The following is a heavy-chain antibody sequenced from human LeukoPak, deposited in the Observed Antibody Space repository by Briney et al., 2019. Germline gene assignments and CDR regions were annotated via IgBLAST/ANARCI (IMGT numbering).Heavy chain of an antibody. J-gene: IGHJ3*02. CDR1: GFTFSSYG. V-gene: IGHV3-30*02. D-gene: IGHD6-6*01. CDR3: AVPFEYSSSSGAFDI. CDR2: IRYDGSNK. Sequence: GGSLRLSCAASGFTFSSYGMHWVRQAPGKGLEWVAFIRYDGSNKYYADSVKGRFTISRDNSKNTLYLQMNSLRAEDTAVYYCAVPFEYSSSSGAFDIWGQGTMVTVSS.